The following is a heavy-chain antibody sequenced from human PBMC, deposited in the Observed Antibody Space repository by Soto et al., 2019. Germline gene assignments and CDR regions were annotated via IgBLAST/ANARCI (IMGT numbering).Heavy chain of an antibody. CDR3: SRGSWDDVSGHYYMDV. J-gene: IGHJ6*03. D-gene: IGHD3-3*01. V-gene: IGHV6-1*01. Sequence: SQTLSLTCGISGDSVSSNRSGWNWVRQTPSRGLEWLGRTYYKSKWYYNSAVSVKSRITINPDTSKNQFSLQLNSVTPEDTAVYYCSRGSWDDVSGHYYMDVWGKGTTVTVSS. CDR2: TYYKSKWYY. CDR1: GDSVSSNRSG.